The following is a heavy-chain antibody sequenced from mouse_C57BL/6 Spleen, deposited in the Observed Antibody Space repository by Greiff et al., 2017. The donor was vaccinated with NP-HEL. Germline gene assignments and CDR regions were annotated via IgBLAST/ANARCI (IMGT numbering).Heavy chain of an antibody. D-gene: IGHD1-1*01. Sequence: VQLQQSGPELVKPGASVKISCKASGYAFSSSWMNWVKQRPGKGLEWIGRIYPGDGDTNYNGKFKGKATLTADKSSSTAYMKLSSLTSEDSAVYFCARPGSSPYAMDYWGQGTSVTVSS. CDR3: ARPGSSPYAMDY. J-gene: IGHJ4*01. V-gene: IGHV1-82*01. CDR2: IYPGDGDT. CDR1: GYAFSSSW.